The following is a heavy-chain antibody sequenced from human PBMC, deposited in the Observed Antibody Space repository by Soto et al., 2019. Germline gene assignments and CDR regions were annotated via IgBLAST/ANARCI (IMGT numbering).Heavy chain of an antibody. CDR2: INHSGST. D-gene: IGHD6-13*01. V-gene: IGHV4-34*01. CDR1: GGSFSGYY. CDR3: ARGERVAAAGTYYHYGMDV. J-gene: IGHJ6*02. Sequence: SETLSLTCAVYGGSFSGYYWSWIRQPPGKGLEWIGEINHSGSTNYNPSLKSRVTISVDTSKNQFSLKLSSVTAADTAVYYCARGERVAAAGTYYHYGMDVWGQGTKVTVSS.